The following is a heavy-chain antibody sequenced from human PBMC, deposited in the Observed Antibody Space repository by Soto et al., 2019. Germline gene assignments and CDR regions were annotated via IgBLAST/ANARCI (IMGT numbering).Heavy chain of an antibody. CDR3: AINDYSNNWFDP. J-gene: IGHJ5*02. CDR2: IIPIFGTA. CDR1: GGTFSSYA. Sequence: GASVKVSCKASGGTFSSYAISWVRQAPGQGLEWMGGIIPIFGTANYAQKFQGRVTITADESTSTAYIELSSLRSEDTAVYYCAINDYSNNWFDPWGQGTLVTVSS. V-gene: IGHV1-69*13. D-gene: IGHD4-4*01.